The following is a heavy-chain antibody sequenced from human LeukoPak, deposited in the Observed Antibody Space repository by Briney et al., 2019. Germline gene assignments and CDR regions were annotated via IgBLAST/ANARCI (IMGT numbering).Heavy chain of an antibody. Sequence: SETLSLPCTVSGGSISSYYWSWIRPPAGKGLEWIGRIYTSGSTNYNPSLKSRVTMSVDTSKNQFSLKLSSVTAAHTAVYYCARALGIAAAGTNWFDLWGQGTLVSVSS. V-gene: IGHV4-4*07. J-gene: IGHJ5*02. CDR1: GGSISSYY. CDR2: IYTSGST. D-gene: IGHD6-13*01. CDR3: ARALGIAAAGTNWFDL.